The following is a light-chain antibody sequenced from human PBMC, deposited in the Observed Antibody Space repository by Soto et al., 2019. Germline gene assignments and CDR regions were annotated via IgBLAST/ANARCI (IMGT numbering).Light chain of an antibody. CDR2: GAS. CDR3: QQYIDWPTT. V-gene: IGKV3-15*01. J-gene: IGKJ1*01. Sequence: EIVMTQSPATLSVSPGERATLSCRASQSVSSSVGWYQQKPGPAPRLLIYGASTRATGIPARFSGSGSGTEFTLTISSLQSEDFALYYCQQYIDWPTTFGQGTKVEIK. CDR1: QSVSSS.